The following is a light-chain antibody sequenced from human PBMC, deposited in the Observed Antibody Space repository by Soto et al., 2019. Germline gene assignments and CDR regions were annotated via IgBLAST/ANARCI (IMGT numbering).Light chain of an antibody. CDR1: QSVSIL. Sequence: EIVLTQSPAILSVSPGERATLSCRASQSVSILLAWYQQKPGQAPRLLIYDASNRATGIPARFSGSGSGTDFTLTISSLEPEDFAVYYCQQRSNWPLITFGQGTLLEIK. J-gene: IGKJ5*01. CDR2: DAS. CDR3: QQRSNWPLIT. V-gene: IGKV3-11*01.